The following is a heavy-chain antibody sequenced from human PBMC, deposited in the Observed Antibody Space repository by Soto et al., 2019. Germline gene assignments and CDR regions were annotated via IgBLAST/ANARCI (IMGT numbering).Heavy chain of an antibody. J-gene: IGHJ6*02. D-gene: IGHD3-16*01. CDR3: AREVIMFGGEEEGMLV. CDR1: GYTFTGYY. CDR2: INPNSGGT. V-gene: IGHV1-2*02. Sequence: ASVKVSCKASGYTFTGYYMFWVRQAPGQGLEWMGWINPNSGGTNYVQKFQDRVTMTRDTSISTAYMELNRLRSDDTAMYYCAREVIMFGGEEEGMLVCCQGTTATVS.